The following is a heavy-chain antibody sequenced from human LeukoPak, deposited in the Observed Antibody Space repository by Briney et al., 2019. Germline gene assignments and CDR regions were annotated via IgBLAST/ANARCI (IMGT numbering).Heavy chain of an antibody. CDR3: ARELGFLEWLLQDYYYMDV. V-gene: IGHV4-30-4*08. CDR2: INHSGST. Sequence: SQTLSLTCTVSGGSISSGDYYWSWIRQPPGKGLEWIGEINHSGSTNYNPSLKSRVTISVDTSKNQFSLKLSSVTAADTAVYYCARELGFLEWLLQDYYYMDVWGKGTTVTVSS. J-gene: IGHJ6*03. CDR1: GGSISSGDYY. D-gene: IGHD3-3*01.